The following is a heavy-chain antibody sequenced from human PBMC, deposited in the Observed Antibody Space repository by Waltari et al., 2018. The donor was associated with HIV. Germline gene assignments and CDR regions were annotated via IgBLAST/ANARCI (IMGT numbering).Heavy chain of an antibody. J-gene: IGHJ4*02. V-gene: IGHV3-33*01. D-gene: IGHD2-15*01. CDR1: GFTSTNYG. CDR2: LWFDETIK. CDR3: ARTPTRGYCSGNYCYSKAFDK. Sequence: VQLVESGGGVVQPGRSLRLSCAASGFTSTNYGIPWVPQAPGKGLEWVAVLWFDETIKDYADSVKGRFTVSRDTSRNTVYLQMNSLRAEDTAVYYCARTPTRGYCSGNYCYSKAFDKWGQGTLVTVSP.